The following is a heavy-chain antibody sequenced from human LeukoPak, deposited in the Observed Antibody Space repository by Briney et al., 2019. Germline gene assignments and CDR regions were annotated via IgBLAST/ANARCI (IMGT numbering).Heavy chain of an antibody. CDR2: IWYDGSNK. CDR3: ARDLGAFDI. Sequence: PGRSLRLSCAASGFTFSSYGMHWVRQAPGKGLEWVAVIWYDGSNKYYADSVKGRFTISRDNSKNTLYLQMNSLRAEDTAVNYCARDLGAFDIWGQGTMVTVSS. J-gene: IGHJ3*02. D-gene: IGHD3-16*01. V-gene: IGHV3-33*01. CDR1: GFTFSSYG.